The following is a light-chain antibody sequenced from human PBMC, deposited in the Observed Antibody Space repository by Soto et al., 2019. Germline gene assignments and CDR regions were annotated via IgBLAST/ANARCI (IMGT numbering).Light chain of an antibody. Sequence: EIVLTQSPATLSLSPGERATLSCRASQSVSSYFAWYQQKPGQAPRLLIYDASNRATGIPARFSGSGSGTDFTLTISSPEPEYFAVYYCQQHGNSPLTFGQGTMVEIK. V-gene: IGKV3-11*01. CDR2: DAS. CDR3: QQHGNSPLT. CDR1: QSVSSY. J-gene: IGKJ4*02.